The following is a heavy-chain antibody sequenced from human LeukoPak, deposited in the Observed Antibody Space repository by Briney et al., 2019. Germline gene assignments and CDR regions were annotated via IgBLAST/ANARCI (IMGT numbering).Heavy chain of an antibody. D-gene: IGHD5-24*01. CDR2: ISGSGSGGST. CDR1: GFTFSSSA. Sequence: GGSLRLSCAASGFTFSSSAMSWVRQAPGKGLEWVSSISGSGSGGSTYYADSVKGRFTISRENSKNTLYLQMNSLRVEDTAVYYCAKSGYNRFDYWGQGTLVTVSS. V-gene: IGHV3-23*01. CDR3: AKSGYNRFDY. J-gene: IGHJ4*02.